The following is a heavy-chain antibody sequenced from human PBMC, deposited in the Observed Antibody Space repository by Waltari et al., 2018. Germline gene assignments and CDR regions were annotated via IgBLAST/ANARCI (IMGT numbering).Heavy chain of an antibody. Sequence: QVQLQESGPGLVKPSETLSLTCAVSGYSISSGYYWGWLRTPPGTGLEWIGSIYHSGSTYYNPSLKSRVTISVDTSKNQFSLKLSSVTAADTAVYYCALYYYDSSGYSFLHGIFDYWGQGTLVTVSS. J-gene: IGHJ4*02. CDR3: ALYYYDSSGYSFLHGIFDY. CDR1: GYSISSGYY. V-gene: IGHV4-38-2*01. D-gene: IGHD3-22*01. CDR2: IYHSGST.